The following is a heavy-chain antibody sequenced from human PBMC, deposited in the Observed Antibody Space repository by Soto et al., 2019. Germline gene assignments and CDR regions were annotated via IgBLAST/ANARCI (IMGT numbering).Heavy chain of an antibody. Sequence: QVQLQESGPGLVKPSQTLSLTCTVSGGSISSGGYYWSWIRQHPGKGLEWIGYIYYSGSTYYNPSHKSRVTLSVDTSKNQFSLKLSSVTAADTAVYYCATSIAAAGVYFDYWGQGTLVTVSS. CDR2: IYYSGST. J-gene: IGHJ4*02. CDR1: GGSISSGGYY. D-gene: IGHD6-13*01. CDR3: ATSIAAAGVYFDY. V-gene: IGHV4-31*03.